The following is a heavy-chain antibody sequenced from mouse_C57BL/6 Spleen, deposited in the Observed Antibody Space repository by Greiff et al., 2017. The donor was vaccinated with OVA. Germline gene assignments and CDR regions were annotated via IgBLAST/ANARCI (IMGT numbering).Heavy chain of an antibody. CDR3: ARDYYGSSYWYFDV. CDR1: GYAFSSSW. J-gene: IGHJ1*03. CDR2: IYPGDGDT. V-gene: IGHV1-80*01. Sequence: LVESGAELVKPGASVKISCKASGYAFSSSWMNWVKQRPGKGLEWIGQIYPGDGDTNYNGKFKGKATLTADKSSSTAYMQLSSLTSEVSAVYFCARDYYGSSYWYFDVWGTGTTVTVSS. D-gene: IGHD1-1*01.